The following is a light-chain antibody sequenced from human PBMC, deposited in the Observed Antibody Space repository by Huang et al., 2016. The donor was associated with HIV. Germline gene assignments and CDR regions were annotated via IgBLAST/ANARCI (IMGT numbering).Light chain of an antibody. Sequence: DIQMTQSPSSLSASVGDKVIITFRASQIITTYLHWFQQKPGKAPKLLIFGASTLQSGVPSRFSGTGSGTDFNLTVTNLQPEDCATYYCQQTYGAPWTFGQGTKVEV. CDR3: QQTYGAPWT. J-gene: IGKJ1*01. V-gene: IGKV1-39*01. CDR1: QIITTY. CDR2: GAS.